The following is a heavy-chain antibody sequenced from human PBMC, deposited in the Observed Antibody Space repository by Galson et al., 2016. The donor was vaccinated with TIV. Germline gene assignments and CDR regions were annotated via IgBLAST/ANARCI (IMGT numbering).Heavy chain of an antibody. CDR2: IYPGDSDT. CDR3: GVKRDDGVAFAS. D-gene: IGHD4-17*01. J-gene: IGHJ3*02. CDR1: GYSFTSYW. Sequence: QSGAEVKKPGESLKISCKGSGYSFTSYWIGWVRQMPGKGLEWMGIIYPGDSDTRYSPSFQGQVTISPDKSISTAYLQWSSLKASDAARYYWGVKRDDGVAFASCGQGPMGTVSS. V-gene: IGHV5-51*01.